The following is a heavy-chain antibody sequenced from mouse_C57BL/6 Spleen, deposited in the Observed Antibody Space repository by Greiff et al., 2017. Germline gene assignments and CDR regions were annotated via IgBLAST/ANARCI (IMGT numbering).Heavy chain of an antibody. D-gene: IGHD3-2*02. Sequence: QVQLQQPGAELVRPGTSVKLSCKASGYTFTSYWMHWVKQRPGQGLEWIGVIDPSDSYTNYNQKFKGKATLTVDTSSSPAYMQLSSLTSEDSAVYYCARPSSGYWFAYWGQGTLVTVSA. CDR3: ARPSSGYWFAY. J-gene: IGHJ3*01. CDR2: IDPSDSYT. V-gene: IGHV1-59*01. CDR1: GYTFTSYW.